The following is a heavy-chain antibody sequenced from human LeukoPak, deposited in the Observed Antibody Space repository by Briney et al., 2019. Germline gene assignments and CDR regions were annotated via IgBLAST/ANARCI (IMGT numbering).Heavy chain of an antibody. V-gene: IGHV4-34*01. Sequence: SETLSLTCAVYGESFSDYYWSWIRQPPGKGLEWIGEIPHSGSTNYNPSLKSRVTMSLDTFKNQFSLNLTSVTAADTAVYYCARNPDSDHFDYWGQGTLVTVSS. J-gene: IGHJ4*02. CDR2: IPHSGST. CDR1: GESFSDYY. CDR3: ARNPDSDHFDY. D-gene: IGHD1-14*01.